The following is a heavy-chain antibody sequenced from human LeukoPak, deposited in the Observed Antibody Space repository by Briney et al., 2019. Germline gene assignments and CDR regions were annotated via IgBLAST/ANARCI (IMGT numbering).Heavy chain of an antibody. CDR2: IKEDGSDK. CDR3: ARDEYYYDSSGYYHTYYYYGMDV. D-gene: IGHD3-22*01. CDR1: GFTFSSYW. V-gene: IGHV3-7*01. J-gene: IGHJ6*02. Sequence: GGSLRLSCAASGFTFSSYWMTWVRQAPGKGLEWVANIKEDGSDKYYVDSVKGRFTISRDNAKNSLYLQMNSLRAEDTAVYYCARDEYYYDSSGYYHTYYYYGMDVWGQGTTVTVSS.